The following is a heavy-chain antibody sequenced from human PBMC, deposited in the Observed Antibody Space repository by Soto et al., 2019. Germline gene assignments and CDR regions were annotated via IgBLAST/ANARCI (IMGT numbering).Heavy chain of an antibody. CDR2: IYYSGST. D-gene: IGHD3-16*02. J-gene: IGHJ6*02. CDR1: GGSISSGGYY. V-gene: IGHV4-31*03. Sequence: SETLSLTCTVSGGSISSGGYYWSWIRQHPGKGLEWIGYIYYSGSTYYNPSLKSRVTISVDTSKNQFSLKLSSVTAADTAVYYCARDRSYRTAPYGMDVWGQGTTVTVSS. CDR3: ARDRSYRTAPYGMDV.